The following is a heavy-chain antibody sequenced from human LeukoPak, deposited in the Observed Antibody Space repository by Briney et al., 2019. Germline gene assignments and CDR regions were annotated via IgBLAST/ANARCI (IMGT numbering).Heavy chain of an antibody. Sequence: ASVKVSCKASGYTFTGYYMHWVRQAPGQGLEWMGWINPNSGGTNYAQKFQGWATMTRDTSISTAYMELSRLRSDDTAVYYCARGYSGYDWSDFDYWGQGTLVTVSS. CDR2: INPNSGGT. J-gene: IGHJ4*02. CDR3: ARGYSGYDWSDFDY. V-gene: IGHV1-2*04. D-gene: IGHD5-12*01. CDR1: GYTFTGYY.